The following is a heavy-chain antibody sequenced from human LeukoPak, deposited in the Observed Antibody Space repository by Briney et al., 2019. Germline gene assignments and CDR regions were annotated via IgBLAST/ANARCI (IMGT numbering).Heavy chain of an antibody. CDR3: ARDLTICSSTSCYAGVGAFDI. Sequence: PGGSLRLSCAASGFTFSSYWMSWVRQAPGKGLEWVANIKQDGSEKYYVDSVKGRFTISRDNAKNSLYLQMNSLRAEDTAVYYCARDLTICSSTSCYAGVGAFDIWGQGTMVTVSS. V-gene: IGHV3-7*01. CDR2: IKQDGSEK. J-gene: IGHJ3*02. CDR1: GFTFSSYW. D-gene: IGHD2-2*01.